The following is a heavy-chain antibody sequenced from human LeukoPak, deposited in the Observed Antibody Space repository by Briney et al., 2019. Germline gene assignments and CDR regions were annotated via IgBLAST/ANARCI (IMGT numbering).Heavy chain of an antibody. Sequence: SETLSLTCTVSGGSIMSYYWSWIRQPPGKGLEWIGYVYHSGSTNYNPSLQSRVTISVDTSKNQVSLKLSSVTAADTAVYYCALTYYYDSRSDYWGQGTLVTVSS. D-gene: IGHD3-22*01. CDR1: GGSIMSYY. J-gene: IGHJ4*02. CDR2: VYHSGST. CDR3: ALTYYYDSRSDY. V-gene: IGHV4-59*12.